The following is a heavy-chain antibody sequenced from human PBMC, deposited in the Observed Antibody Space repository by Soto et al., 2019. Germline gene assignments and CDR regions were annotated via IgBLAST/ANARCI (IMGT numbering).Heavy chain of an antibody. J-gene: IGHJ4*02. CDR1: GGSVSSGSYY. Sequence: SETLSLTCTVSGGSVSSGSYYWSWIRQPPGKGLEWIGYIYYSGSTNYNPSLKSRVTISVDTSKNQFSLKLSSVTAADTAVYYCAREGYCSSTSCYLYYWGQGTLVTVSS. CDR2: IYYSGST. V-gene: IGHV4-61*01. D-gene: IGHD2-2*01. CDR3: AREGYCSSTSCYLYY.